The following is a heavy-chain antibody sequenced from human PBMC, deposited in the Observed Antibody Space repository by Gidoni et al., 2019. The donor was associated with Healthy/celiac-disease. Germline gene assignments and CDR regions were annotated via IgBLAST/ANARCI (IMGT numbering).Heavy chain of an antibody. CDR3: AKDRYGDYASWFDP. Sequence: VSAISGSGGSTYYADSVTGRFTISRDNSKNTLYLQMNSLRAEDTAVYYCAKDRYGDYASWFDPWGQGTLVTVSS. D-gene: IGHD4-17*01. V-gene: IGHV3-23*01. J-gene: IGHJ5*02. CDR2: ISGSGGST.